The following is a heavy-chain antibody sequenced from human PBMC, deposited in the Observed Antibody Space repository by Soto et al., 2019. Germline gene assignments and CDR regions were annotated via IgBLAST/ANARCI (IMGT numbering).Heavy chain of an antibody. J-gene: IGHJ3*02. D-gene: IGHD3-22*01. CDR2: IVGGSGNT. Sequence: GASVKVSCKASGLTFRDSAVQWVRQRRGHGLEWMGWIVGGSGNTNYAQDFQGRVTMTRDMTTNTVYVQLSSLRSEDSAVFFCAADVLIYDSSGYYFYGFDTWAQGTMVTVS. CDR3: AADVLIYDSSGYYFYGFDT. V-gene: IGHV1-58*01. CDR1: GLTFRDSA.